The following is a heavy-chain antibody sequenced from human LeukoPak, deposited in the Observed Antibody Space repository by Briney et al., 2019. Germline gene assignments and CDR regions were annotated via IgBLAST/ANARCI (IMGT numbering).Heavy chain of an antibody. CDR1: GGSFSGYY. CDR3: ARAASRSCDY. V-gene: IGHV4-34*01. CDR2: INHSGST. J-gene: IGHJ4*02. Sequence: PSETLSLTCAVYGGSFSGYYWSWIRQPPGKGLEWIGEINHSGSTNYNPSLKSRVTISVDTSKNQFSLKLSSVTAADTAAYYCARAASRSCDYWGQGTLVTVSS. D-gene: IGHD3-10*01.